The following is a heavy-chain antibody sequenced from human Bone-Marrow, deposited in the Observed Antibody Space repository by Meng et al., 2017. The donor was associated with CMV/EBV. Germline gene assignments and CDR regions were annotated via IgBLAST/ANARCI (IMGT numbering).Heavy chain of an antibody. Sequence: SVKVSCKASGGTFSSYAISWVRQAPGQGLEWMGGIIPIFGTANYAQKFQGRVTITTDESTSTAYMELSSLRSEDTAVYYCARRKAYDFGVGDYYHGMDVWGQGNTVNVSS. CDR3: ARRKAYDFGVGDYYHGMDV. D-gene: IGHD3-3*01. J-gene: IGHJ6*02. CDR2: IIPIFGTA. CDR1: GGTFSSYA. V-gene: IGHV1-69*05.